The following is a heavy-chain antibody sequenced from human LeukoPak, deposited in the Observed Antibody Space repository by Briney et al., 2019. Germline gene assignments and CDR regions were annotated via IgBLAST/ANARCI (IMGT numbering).Heavy chain of an antibody. CDR3: ARGGWEDSSETSFDY. V-gene: IGHV3-33*01. J-gene: IGHJ4*02. Sequence: GGSLRLSCAASGFTFSSYGMHWVRQAPGKGLEWVAVIWYDGSNKYYADSVKGRFTISRDNSKNTLYLQMNSLRAEDTAVYYCARGGWEDSSETSFDYWGQGTLVTVSS. CDR2: IWYDGSNK. D-gene: IGHD6-19*01. CDR1: GFTFSSYG.